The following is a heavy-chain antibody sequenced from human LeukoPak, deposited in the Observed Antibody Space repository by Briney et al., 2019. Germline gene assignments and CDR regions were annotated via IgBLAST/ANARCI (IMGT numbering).Heavy chain of an antibody. CDR1: GGAISSYY. CDR2: IYYSGST. Sequence: SETLSLTCTVAGGAISSYYWSWIRQPPGKGLEWIGYIYYSGSTNYNPSLKSRVTISVDTSKNQFSLKLSSVTAADTAVYYCARDRGTWNDDGFDYWGQGTLVTVSS. J-gene: IGHJ4*02. D-gene: IGHD1-1*01. V-gene: IGHV4-59*12. CDR3: ARDRGTWNDDGFDY.